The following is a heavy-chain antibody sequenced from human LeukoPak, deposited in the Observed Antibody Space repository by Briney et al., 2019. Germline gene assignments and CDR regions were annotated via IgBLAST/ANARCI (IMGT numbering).Heavy chain of an antibody. Sequence: SGGSLRLSCAASGFTFSDYYMSWIRQAPGKGLEWVSYISSSGSTIYYADSVEGRFTISRDNAKNSLYLQMNSLRAEDTAVYYCARDRGLVGDFWSGSAFDIWGQGTMVTVSS. CDR1: GFTFSDYY. CDR3: ARDRGLVGDFWSGSAFDI. CDR2: ISSSGSTI. J-gene: IGHJ3*02. D-gene: IGHD3-3*01. V-gene: IGHV3-11*01.